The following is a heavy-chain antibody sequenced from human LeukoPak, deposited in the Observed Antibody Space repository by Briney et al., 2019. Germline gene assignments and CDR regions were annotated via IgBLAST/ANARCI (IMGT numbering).Heavy chain of an antibody. Sequence: GKSLKISCKGSGYSFTSYWISWVRQMPGKGLEWMGRIDPSDSYTNYSPSFQGHVTISADKSISTAYLQWSSLKASDTAMYYCARLLDTSNLGIAGTFAAFDIWGQGTMVTVSS. J-gene: IGHJ3*02. D-gene: IGHD1-7*01. CDR2: IDPSDSYT. CDR3: ARLLDTSNLGIAGTFAAFDI. V-gene: IGHV5-10-1*01. CDR1: GYSFTSYW.